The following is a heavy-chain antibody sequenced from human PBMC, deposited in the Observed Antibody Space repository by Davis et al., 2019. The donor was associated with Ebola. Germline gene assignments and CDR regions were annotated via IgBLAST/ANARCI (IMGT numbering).Heavy chain of an antibody. CDR3: ARDRVTSFAYGLDV. J-gene: IGHJ6*02. CDR2: INTANGDT. Sequence: ASVQVSCKASRYSFTMNAMHWVRQAPGQGLEWMGWINTANGDTEYSQKFQGRLTITRDTSASTVYMELSSLTSEDTAKYYCARDRVTSFAYGLDVWGQGTAVTVSS. V-gene: IGHV1-3*04. CDR1: RYSFTMNA. D-gene: IGHD3-10*01.